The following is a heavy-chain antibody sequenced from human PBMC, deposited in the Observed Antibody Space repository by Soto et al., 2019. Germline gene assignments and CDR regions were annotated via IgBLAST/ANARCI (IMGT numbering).Heavy chain of an antibody. V-gene: IGHV2-5*02. CDR2: IYWDDDK. J-gene: IGHJ5*02. CDR3: ASYALGIYT. D-gene: IGHD3-16*01. Sequence: GSGPTLVNPTQTLTLTCTFSGFSLSTNGAGVGWIRQPPRKALEWLGIIYWDDDKRYSPSLKSRVTFTKDTSKNQVVLTMINMDPVDTATYYCASYALGIYTWGRGTLVTVSS. CDR1: GFSLSTNGAG.